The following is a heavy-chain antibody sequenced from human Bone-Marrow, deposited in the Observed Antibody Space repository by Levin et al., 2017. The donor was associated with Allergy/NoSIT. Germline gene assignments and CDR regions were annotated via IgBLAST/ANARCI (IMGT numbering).Heavy chain of an antibody. CDR3: ARNRIIVSGGKDYYYGMDV. J-gene: IGHJ6*02. Sequence: SSETLSLTCTVSGGSVSSGTYYWSWIRQPPGKGLEWIGYINYRGGTKYNPSLKSRVTISVDTSKNEFSLKLTSVTAADTAVYYCARNRIIVSGGKDYYYGMDVWGQGTTVTVSS. CDR2: INYRGGT. V-gene: IGHV4-61*01. CDR1: GGSVSSGTYY. D-gene: IGHD5/OR15-5a*01.